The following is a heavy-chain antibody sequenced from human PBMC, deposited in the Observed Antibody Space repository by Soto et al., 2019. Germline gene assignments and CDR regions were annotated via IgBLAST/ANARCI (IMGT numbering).Heavy chain of an antibody. V-gene: IGHV3-33*03. J-gene: IGHJ4*02. D-gene: IGHD2-15*01. CDR1: GFIFNEYG. CDR2: IWYDGINK. CDR3: ARWGCSGSNCNLNQRSFDL. Sequence: QVQLVESGGGVVQPGRSLRLSCAASGFIFNEYGMHWVRQAPGKGLEWVAVIWYDGINKYYADSVKGRFTFSRDNSKNTMSLQMNSLRAEDTAVYYCARWGCSGSNCNLNQRSFDLWGQGTLVTVSS.